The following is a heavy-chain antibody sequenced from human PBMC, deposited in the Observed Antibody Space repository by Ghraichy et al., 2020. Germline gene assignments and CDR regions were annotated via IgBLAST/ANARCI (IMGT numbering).Heavy chain of an antibody. Sequence: GGSLRLSCAASGFTFDDYAMHWVRQAPGKGLEWVSGISWNSGNMGYADSVKGRFTISRDNAKNSLYLQMNSLRPEDTALFYCVKDIYGGNSGTFDYWGQGALVIVSS. CDR1: GFTFDDYA. CDR3: VKDIYGGNSGTFDY. J-gene: IGHJ4*02. V-gene: IGHV3-9*01. CDR2: ISWNSGNM. D-gene: IGHD4-23*01.